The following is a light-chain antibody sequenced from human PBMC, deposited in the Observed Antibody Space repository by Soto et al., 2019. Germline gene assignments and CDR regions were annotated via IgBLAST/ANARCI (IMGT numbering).Light chain of an antibody. V-gene: IGLV2-18*02. Sequence: QSALTQPPSVSGSPGQSVAISCTGTSSDVGSYKRVSWYQQPPGAAPKLMIYEVSNRPSGVPDRFSGSKSGNTASLTISGLQAEDEADYNCNSYTGSSNYVFGTGTKVTVL. J-gene: IGLJ1*01. CDR2: EVS. CDR3: NSYTGSSNYV. CDR1: SSDVGSYKR.